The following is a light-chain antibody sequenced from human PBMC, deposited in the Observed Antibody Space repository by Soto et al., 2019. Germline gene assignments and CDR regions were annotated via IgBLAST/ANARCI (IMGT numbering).Light chain of an antibody. CDR1: QSVSSTY. J-gene: IGKJ4*01. Sequence: EIVLTHSPGTLSLSPGERATLSCRASQSVSSTYLIWYQQKPGQAPRLLIYGASSRATGVPDRFSGGGSGTDFTLTISRLEPEDFAVYYCQQYTDWPLTFGGGTKVDI. V-gene: IGKV3-20*01. CDR3: QQYTDWPLT. CDR2: GAS.